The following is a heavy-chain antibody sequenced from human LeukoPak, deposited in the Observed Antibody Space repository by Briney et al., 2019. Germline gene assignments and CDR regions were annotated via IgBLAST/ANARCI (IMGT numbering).Heavy chain of an antibody. CDR3: ASAREYCGSAECYEYFQY. Sequence: GVSLRLSCAASGFTVGTNSMTWVRQSPGKGLEWVSVIYSGGSTYYADSVNGRFTISRDNSRNTLFLQMNSLRAEDTALYYCASAREYCGSAECYEYFQYWGQGTLVTVSS. V-gene: IGHV3-53*01. CDR2: IYSGGST. J-gene: IGHJ1*01. D-gene: IGHD2-21*01. CDR1: GFTVGTNS.